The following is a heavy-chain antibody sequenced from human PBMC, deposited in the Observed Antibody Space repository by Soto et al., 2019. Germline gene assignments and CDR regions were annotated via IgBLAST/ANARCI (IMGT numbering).Heavy chain of an antibody. CDR2: IYYSGST. J-gene: IGHJ4*02. Sequence: SETLSLTCTVSGGSISSGGYYWSWIRQHPGKGLEWIGYIYYSGSTYYNPSLKSRVTISVDTSKNQFSLKLSSVTAADTAVYYCARTPNSSGWYKVDPGFDYWGQGTLVTVSS. D-gene: IGHD6-19*01. CDR3: ARTPNSSGWYKVDPGFDY. CDR1: GGSISSGGYY. V-gene: IGHV4-31*03.